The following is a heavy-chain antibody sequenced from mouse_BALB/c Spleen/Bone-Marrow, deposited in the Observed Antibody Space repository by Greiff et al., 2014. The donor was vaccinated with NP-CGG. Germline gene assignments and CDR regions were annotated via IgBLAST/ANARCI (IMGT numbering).Heavy chain of an antibody. D-gene: IGHD2-4*01. Sequence: QVQLKESGPQLVRPGASVKISCKASGYSFTSYWMHWVKQRPGQGLEWIGMIDPSDSETRLNQKFKDKATLTVDKSSSTAYMQLSSPTSEDSAVYYCARGGSTMITTGFAYWGQGTLVTVSA. CDR1: GYSFTSYW. CDR3: ARGGSTMITTGFAY. J-gene: IGHJ3*01. V-gene: IGHV1S126*01. CDR2: IDPSDSET.